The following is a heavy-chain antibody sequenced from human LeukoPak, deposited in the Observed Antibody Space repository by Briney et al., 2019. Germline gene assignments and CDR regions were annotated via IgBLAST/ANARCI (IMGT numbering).Heavy chain of an antibody. CDR1: GFTFGDYA. D-gene: IGHD4-23*01. V-gene: IGHV3-9*03. CDR2: ISWNSGSI. Sequence: SLRLSCAASGFTFGDYAMHWVRPAPGRGLGWGSGISWNSGSIGYADSVKGRFTISRDNAKNSLYLQMNSLRAEDMALYYCAKDMHGGNSGWVRAFDIWGQGTMVTVSS. J-gene: IGHJ3*02. CDR3: AKDMHGGNSGWVRAFDI.